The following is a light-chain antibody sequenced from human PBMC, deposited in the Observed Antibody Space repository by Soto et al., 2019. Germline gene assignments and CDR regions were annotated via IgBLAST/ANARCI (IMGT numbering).Light chain of an antibody. V-gene: IGKV1-8*01. CDR1: QGISSY. J-gene: IGKJ2*01. CDR3: QQYYSYSYT. CDR2: AAS. Sequence: AIRMTQSPSSLSASTGDRVTITCRASQGISSYLAWYQQKPGKAPKLLIYAASTLQSGVPSRFSGSASGTDFTLTISCLQSEDFATYYCQQYYSYSYTFGQGTKLEIK.